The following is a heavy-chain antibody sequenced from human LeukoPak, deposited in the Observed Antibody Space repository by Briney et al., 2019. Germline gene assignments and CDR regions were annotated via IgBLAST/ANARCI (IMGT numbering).Heavy chain of an antibody. CDR1: GFTFSTYG. CDR2: IKQDGSEE. CDR3: AISWYLDY. V-gene: IGHV3-7*01. Sequence: GGSLRLSCVVSGFTFSTYGMSWVRQAPGKGLEWVANIKQDGSEEYYVDSVKGRFTISRDNAKNSLYLQMNSLRAEDTAVYYCAISWYLDYWGQGTLVTVSS. J-gene: IGHJ4*02.